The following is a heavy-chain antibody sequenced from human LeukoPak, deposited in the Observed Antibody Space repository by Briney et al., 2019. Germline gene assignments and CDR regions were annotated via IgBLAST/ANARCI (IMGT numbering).Heavy chain of an antibody. CDR3: ARGVNEYSSSWFDP. CDR2: INHSGST. J-gene: IGHJ5*02. CDR1: GGSFSGYY. D-gene: IGHD6-6*01. V-gene: IGHV4-34*01. Sequence: SETLSLTCAVYGGSFSGYYWSWIRQPPGKGLEWIGEINHSGSTNYNPSLKSRVTISVDTSKNQFSLKLSSVTAADTAVYYCARGVNEYSSSWFDPWGQGTLVTVSS.